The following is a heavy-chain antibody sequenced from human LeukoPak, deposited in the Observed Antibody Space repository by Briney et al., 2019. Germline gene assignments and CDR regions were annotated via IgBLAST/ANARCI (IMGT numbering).Heavy chain of an antibody. V-gene: IGHV4-59*01. CDR2: IYYSGST. CDR1: GGSISSYY. CDR3: ARVRGYDFWSGYWDY. D-gene: IGHD3-3*01. Sequence: SETLSLTCTVSGGSISSYYWSWIWQPPGKGLEWIGYIYYSGSTNYNPSLKSRVTISVDTSKNQFSLKLSSVTAADTAVYYCARVRGYDFWSGYWDYWGQGTLVTVSS. J-gene: IGHJ4*02.